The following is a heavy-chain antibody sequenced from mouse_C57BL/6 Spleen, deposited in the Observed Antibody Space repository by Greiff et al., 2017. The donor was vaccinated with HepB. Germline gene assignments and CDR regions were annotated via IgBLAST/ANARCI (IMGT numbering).Heavy chain of an antibody. CDR1: GYAFSSSW. J-gene: IGHJ4*01. V-gene: IGHV1-82*01. D-gene: IGHD2-4*01. CDR2: IYPGDGDT. CDR3: ARSGDYDDGYYAMDY. Sequence: VQLQESGPELVKPGASVKISCKASGYAFSSSWMNWVKQRPGKGLEWIGRIYPGDGDTNYNGKFKGKATLTADKSSSTAYMQLSSLTSEDSAVYFGARSGDYDDGYYAMDYWGQGTSVTVSS.